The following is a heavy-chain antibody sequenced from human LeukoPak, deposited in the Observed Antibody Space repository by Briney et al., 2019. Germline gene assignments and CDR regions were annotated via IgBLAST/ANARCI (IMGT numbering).Heavy chain of an antibody. V-gene: IGHV3-74*01. J-gene: IGHJ4*02. CDR2: INPDGSTT. CDR3: TTATYYYGSGSYRYSYYFDY. CDR1: GFTFSNYW. Sequence: GGSLRLSCAASGFTFSNYWMHWVRQDPGKGLVWVSFINPDGSTTNYADSVKGRLTISRDNSKNTLYLRMNSLKTEDTAVYYCTTATYYYGSGSYRYSYYFDYWGQGTLVTVSS. D-gene: IGHD3-10*01.